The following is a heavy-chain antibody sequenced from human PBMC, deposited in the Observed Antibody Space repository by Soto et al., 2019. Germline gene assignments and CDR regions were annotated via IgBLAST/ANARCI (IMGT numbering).Heavy chain of an antibody. CDR1: GYTFTNYW. Sequence: GESLKISCNGSGYTFTNYWIGWVRQMPGKGLEWMGIIYPGDSDTKYNPSFQGQVTISADKSITTTYLQWSSLKASDTAIYYCAASIFYYGMDVWGQGTTVTVSS. CDR2: IYPGDSDT. V-gene: IGHV5-51*01. J-gene: IGHJ6*02. CDR3: AASIFYYGMDV.